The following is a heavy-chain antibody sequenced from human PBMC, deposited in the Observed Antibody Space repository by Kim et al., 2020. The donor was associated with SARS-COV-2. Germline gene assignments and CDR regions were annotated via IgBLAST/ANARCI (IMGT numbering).Heavy chain of an antibody. CDR3: AKDPKRWLQLHLFDY. D-gene: IGHD5-12*01. CDR2: ISWNSGSI. CDR1: GFTFGDYA. J-gene: IGHJ4*02. V-gene: IGHV3-9*01. Sequence: GGSLRLSCAASGFTFGDYAMHWVRQAPGKGLEWVSGISWNSGSIGYADSVKGRFTISRDNAKNSLYLQMNSLRAEDTALYYCAKDPKRWLQLHLFDYWGQGTLVTVSS.